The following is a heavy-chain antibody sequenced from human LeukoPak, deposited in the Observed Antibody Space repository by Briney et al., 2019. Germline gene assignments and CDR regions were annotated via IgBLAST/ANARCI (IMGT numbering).Heavy chain of an antibody. Sequence: PGGSLRLSCAASGFTFSSYAMSWVRQAPGKGLEWVSAISGSGGSTYYADSVKGRFTISRDNSKNTLYLQMNSLRAEDTAVYYCAKDHATIRDYGDAFDIWGQGTMVTVSS. D-gene: IGHD4-17*01. V-gene: IGHV3-23*01. CDR2: ISGSGGST. CDR1: GFTFSSYA. CDR3: AKDHATIRDYGDAFDI. J-gene: IGHJ3*02.